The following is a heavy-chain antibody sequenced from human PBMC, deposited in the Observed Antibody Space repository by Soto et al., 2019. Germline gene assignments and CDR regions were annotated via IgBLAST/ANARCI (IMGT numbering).Heavy chain of an antibody. V-gene: IGHV4-39*01. J-gene: IGHJ6*03. CDR1: GGSISSSSYY. D-gene: IGHD3-10*01. CDR3: ARQPGDGSGRYYYYYMDV. CDR2: IYYSGSS. Sequence: SETLSLTCTVSGGSISSSSYYWGWIRQPPGKGLERIGSIYYSGSSYYNPSLKSRVTISVDTSKNQFSLKLSSVTAADTAVYYCARQPGDGSGRYYYYYMDVWGKGTTVTVSS.